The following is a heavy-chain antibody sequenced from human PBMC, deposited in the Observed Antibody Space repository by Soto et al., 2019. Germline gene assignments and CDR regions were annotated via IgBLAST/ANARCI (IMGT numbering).Heavy chain of an antibody. CDR2: IWYDGSNK. V-gene: IGHV3-33*01. Sequence: GGSLRLSCAASGFTFSSYGMHWVRQAPGKGLEWVAVIWYDGSNKYYADSVKGRFTISRDNSKNTLYLQMNSLRAEDTAVYYCARAEYDFWSGPTPGVPYYYYYMDVWGKGTTVTVSS. CDR3: ARAEYDFWSGPTPGVPYYYYYMDV. D-gene: IGHD3-3*01. J-gene: IGHJ6*03. CDR1: GFTFSSYG.